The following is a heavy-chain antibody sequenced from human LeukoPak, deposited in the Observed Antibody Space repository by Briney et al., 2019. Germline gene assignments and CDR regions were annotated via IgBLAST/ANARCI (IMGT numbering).Heavy chain of an antibody. Sequence: ASVTVSCKASGYTFTSYGISWVRQAPGQGLEWMGWISAHNGNTNYAQKLQGRVTMTTDTSTSTAYMELRSLRSDDTAVYYCAREVAAAGPANFDYWGQGTLVTVSS. V-gene: IGHV1-18*01. D-gene: IGHD6-13*01. CDR1: GYTFTSYG. CDR2: ISAHNGNT. CDR3: AREVAAAGPANFDY. J-gene: IGHJ4*02.